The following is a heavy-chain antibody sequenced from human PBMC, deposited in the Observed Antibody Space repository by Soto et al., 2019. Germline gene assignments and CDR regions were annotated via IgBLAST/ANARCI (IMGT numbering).Heavy chain of an antibody. CDR2: ISGYNGDT. J-gene: IGHJ6*02. CDR1: GYTFTRSG. CDR3: AKNGQPPYYYYGMDV. V-gene: IGHV1-18*01. D-gene: IGHD2-8*01. Sequence: ASVKVSCKASGYTFTRSGISWVRQAPGQGLEWMGWISGYNGDTNYAQKFQGRVTMTTDTSTTTAYMELRSLTSDDTAVYYCAKNGQPPYYYYGMDVWGQGTTVTVSS.